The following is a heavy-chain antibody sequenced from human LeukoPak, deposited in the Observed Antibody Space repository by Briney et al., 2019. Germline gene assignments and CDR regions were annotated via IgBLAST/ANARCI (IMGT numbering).Heavy chain of an antibody. CDR2: IIPILGIA. D-gene: IGHD3-10*01. Sequence: GSSVKVSCKASGGTFSSYAISWVRQAPGQGLEWMGRIIPILGIANYAQKFQGRATITADKSTSTAYMELSSLRSEDTAVYYCARDSYYGSGSYYRYWGQGTLVTVSS. CDR1: GGTFSSYA. CDR3: ARDSYYGSGSYYRY. V-gene: IGHV1-69*04. J-gene: IGHJ4*02.